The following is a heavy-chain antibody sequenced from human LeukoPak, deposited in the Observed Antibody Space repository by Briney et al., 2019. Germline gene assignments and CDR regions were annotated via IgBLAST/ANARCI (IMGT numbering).Heavy chain of an antibody. CDR1: GYTFSAHY. Sequence: ASVKVSCKASGYTFSAHYMHWVRQAPGQGLGWMGWINPNSGGTSYAQKLQDRVTMTRDTSISTAYMELSRLTSDDSAVYYCARATQNYDILTGYYKGGSFDNWGQGTLVTVSS. CDR3: ARATQNYDILTGYYKGGSFDN. D-gene: IGHD3-9*01. CDR2: INPNSGGT. V-gene: IGHV1-2*02. J-gene: IGHJ4*02.